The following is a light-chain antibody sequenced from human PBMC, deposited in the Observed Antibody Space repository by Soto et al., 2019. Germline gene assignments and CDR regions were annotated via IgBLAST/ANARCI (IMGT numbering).Light chain of an antibody. CDR1: MRDVGAYNL. J-gene: IGLJ2*01. Sequence: QSVLTQPASVSGSPGQSITISCAGTMRDVGAYNLVSWYQQHPGRAPQLIIYEVRNRPSGISFRFSGSKSGNTASLTISGLQAEEEAAYYCSSYTSKSSLIFGGGTKVTV. CDR3: SSYTSKSSLI. V-gene: IGLV2-14*01. CDR2: EVR.